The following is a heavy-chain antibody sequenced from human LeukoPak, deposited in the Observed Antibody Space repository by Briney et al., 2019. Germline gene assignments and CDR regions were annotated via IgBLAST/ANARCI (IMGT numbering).Heavy chain of an antibody. V-gene: IGHV3-48*01. D-gene: IGHD6-13*01. Sequence: GGSLRLSCAASGFTFSSYSMNWVRQAPGKGLEWVSYISSSSSTIYHADSVKGRFTISRDNAKNSVYLQMNTLRTEDTAVYYCATSAAAPGNHWGQGTLVTVSS. J-gene: IGHJ4*02. CDR3: ATSAAAPGNH. CDR1: GFTFSSYS. CDR2: ISSSSSTI.